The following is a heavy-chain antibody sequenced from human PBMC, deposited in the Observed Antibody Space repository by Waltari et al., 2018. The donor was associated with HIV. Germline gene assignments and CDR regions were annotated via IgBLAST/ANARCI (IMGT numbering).Heavy chain of an antibody. Sequence: EVRLVESGGGLVQPGGSLRLTCAASGFTFSKYWMHWMRQVPGKGLGWVSRIEGDGSTTYYVDSVKGRFTISRDNAKNTLYLQMNYLSAEDTAVYFCARDPYYGADYWGQGTLVTVSS. J-gene: IGHJ4*02. V-gene: IGHV3-74*01. CDR1: GFTFSKYW. CDR3: ARDPYYGADY. D-gene: IGHD3-10*01. CDR2: IEGDGSTT.